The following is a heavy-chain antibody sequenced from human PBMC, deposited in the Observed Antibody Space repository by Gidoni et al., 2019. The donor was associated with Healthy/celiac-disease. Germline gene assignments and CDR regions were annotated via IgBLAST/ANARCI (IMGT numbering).Heavy chain of an antibody. Sequence: EVQLVQSGPEVKKPGESPKTSSTGAGYRFTSYWIGWVSQMPGKGLEWMGIVYPGDSDTRYSPACQGQVTISADKSISTAYLQWSSLKASDTAMYYCARHGWDVDDKVDYWGQGTLVTVSS. CDR2: VYPGDSDT. CDR1: GYRFTSYW. V-gene: IGHV5-51*01. D-gene: IGHD1-1*01. J-gene: IGHJ4*02. CDR3: ARHGWDVDDKVDY.